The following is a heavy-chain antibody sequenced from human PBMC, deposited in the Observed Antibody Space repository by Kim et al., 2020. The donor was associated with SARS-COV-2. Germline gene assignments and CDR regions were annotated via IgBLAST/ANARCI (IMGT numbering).Heavy chain of an antibody. V-gene: IGHV3-13*01. CDR3: TSGDPSYDLDC. D-gene: IGHD1-26*01. CDR1: GFTFSSYD. J-gene: IGHJ2*01. Sequence: GGSLRLSCAASGFTFSSYDMNWVRQAPGKGLEWVSSIGAAGGTYYSGASVNRCSTTTEDNTKSLLLQLINLLTAEDTAFYCSTSGDPSYDLDCWCHGT. CDR2: IGAAGGT.